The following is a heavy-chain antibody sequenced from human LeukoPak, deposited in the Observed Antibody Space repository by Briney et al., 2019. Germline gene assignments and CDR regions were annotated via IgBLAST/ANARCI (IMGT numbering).Heavy chain of an antibody. Sequence: GGSLRLSCAASGFTFSSYEMNWVRQAPGKGLEWVSYISSSGSTIYYADSVKGRFTISRDNAKNSLYLQMNSLRAEDTAVYYCARDRALVIAAAGEFDYWGQGTLVTVSS. CDR1: GFTFSSYE. J-gene: IGHJ4*02. CDR3: ARDRALVIAAAGEFDY. D-gene: IGHD6-13*01. V-gene: IGHV3-48*03. CDR2: ISSSGSTI.